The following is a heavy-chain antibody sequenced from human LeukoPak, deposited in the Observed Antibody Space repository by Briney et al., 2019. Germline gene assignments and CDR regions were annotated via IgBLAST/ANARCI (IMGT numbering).Heavy chain of an antibody. CDR2: IYYSGST. Sequence: SETLSLTCTVSGGSISSSSYYWGWIRQPPGKGLEWIGNIYYSGSTYYNPSLKSRVTISVDKSKNQFSLKLSSVTAADTAVYYCAYTSGSYSNYWGQGTLVTVSS. CDR1: GGSISSSSYY. CDR3: AYTSGSYSNY. V-gene: IGHV4-39*07. J-gene: IGHJ4*02. D-gene: IGHD1-26*01.